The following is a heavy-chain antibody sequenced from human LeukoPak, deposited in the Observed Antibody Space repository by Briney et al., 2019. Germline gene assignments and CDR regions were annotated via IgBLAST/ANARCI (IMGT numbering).Heavy chain of an antibody. CDR3: ARDHGSSIWFDP. V-gene: IGHV4-34*01. Sequence: TSETLSLTCAVYGGSFSGYYWSWIRQPPGKGLEWIGEINHSGSTNYNPSLKSRVTISVDTSKNQFSLKLSSVTAADTAVCYCARDHGSSIWFDPWGQGTLVTVSS. D-gene: IGHD3-10*01. CDR2: INHSGST. J-gene: IGHJ5*02. CDR1: GGSFSGYY.